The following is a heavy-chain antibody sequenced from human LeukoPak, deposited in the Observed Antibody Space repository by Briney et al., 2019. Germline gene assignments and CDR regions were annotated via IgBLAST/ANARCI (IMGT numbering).Heavy chain of an antibody. J-gene: IGHJ4*02. CDR2: IYYSGST. CDR3: ARGDNRGNFDS. D-gene: IGHD2/OR15-2a*01. CDR1: GGSISSYY. V-gene: IGHV4-59*12. Sequence: SETLSLTCTVSGGSISSYYWSWIRQPPGKGLEWIGYIYYSGSTYYNPSLKSRVTISVDTSKNQFSLKLSSVTAADTAVYYCARGDNRGNFDSWGQGTLVTVSS.